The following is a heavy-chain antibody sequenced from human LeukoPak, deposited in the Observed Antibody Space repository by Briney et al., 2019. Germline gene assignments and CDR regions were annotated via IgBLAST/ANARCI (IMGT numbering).Heavy chain of an antibody. CDR3: ARAYSSGLIDY. CDR2: ISAYNGNT. V-gene: IGHV1-18*01. J-gene: IGHJ4*02. D-gene: IGHD6-19*01. CDR1: GSTFTSYG. Sequence: ASVKVSCKASGSTFTSYGISWVRQAPGQGLEWMGWISAYNGNTNYAQKLQGRVTMTTDTSISTAYMELSSLRSEDTAVYYCARAYSSGLIDYWGQGTLVTVSS.